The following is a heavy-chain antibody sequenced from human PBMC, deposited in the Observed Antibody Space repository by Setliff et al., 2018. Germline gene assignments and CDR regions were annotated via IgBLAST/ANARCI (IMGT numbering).Heavy chain of an antibody. J-gene: IGHJ5*02. CDR2: INTGGGSA. V-gene: IGHV1-46*01. Sequence: ASVKVSCKASGYAFTNYYMFWVRQAPGQGPEWMGTINTGGGSASIVDQFQGRVTMTRDTSTSTVYLDLNSLRNEDTALYYCAKDASMLVRSGWFDPWGQGTLVTVSS. CDR1: GYAFTNYY. D-gene: IGHD3-22*01. CDR3: AKDASMLVRSGWFDP.